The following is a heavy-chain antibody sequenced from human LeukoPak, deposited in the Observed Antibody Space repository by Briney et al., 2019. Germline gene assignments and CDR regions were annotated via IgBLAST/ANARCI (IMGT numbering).Heavy chain of an antibody. CDR2: IIPIFGTA. CDR3: ARGAALRDFWSGYYAGYYYGMDV. D-gene: IGHD3-3*01. CDR1: GGTFSIYA. J-gene: IGHJ6*02. V-gene: IGHV1-69*13. Sequence: SVKVSCKASGGTFSIYAISWVRQAPGQGLEWMGGIIPIFGTANYAQKFQGRVTITADESTSTAYMELSSLRSEDTAVYYCARGAALRDFWSGYYAGYYYGMDVWGQGTTVTVSS.